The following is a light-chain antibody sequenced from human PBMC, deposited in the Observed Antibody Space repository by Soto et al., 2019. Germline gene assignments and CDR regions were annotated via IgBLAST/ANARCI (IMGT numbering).Light chain of an antibody. CDR3: QQSGT. CDR2: GAS. Sequence: EIVLTQSPGTLSLSPGERATLSCRASQSVSSSYLAWYQQKPGQAPRLLIYGASSRATGIADRFSGSGSGTAFTLTISRLEPEDFAVYYCQQSGTFGQGTKVEIK. V-gene: IGKV3-20*01. CDR1: QSVSSSY. J-gene: IGKJ1*01.